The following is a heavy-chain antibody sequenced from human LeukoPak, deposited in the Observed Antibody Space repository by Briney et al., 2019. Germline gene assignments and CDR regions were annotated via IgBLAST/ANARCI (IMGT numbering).Heavy chain of an antibody. Sequence: ASVEVSCKASGYTFTGYTMHWVRQAPGQGLEWMGWINPNSGGTNYAQKFQGRVTMTRDTSISTVYMELSRLRSDDTAVYYCARNVVVAATYQGYWGQGTLVIVSS. CDR3: ARNVVVAATYQGY. J-gene: IGHJ4*02. CDR2: INPNSGGT. V-gene: IGHV1-2*02. D-gene: IGHD2-15*01. CDR1: GYTFTGYT.